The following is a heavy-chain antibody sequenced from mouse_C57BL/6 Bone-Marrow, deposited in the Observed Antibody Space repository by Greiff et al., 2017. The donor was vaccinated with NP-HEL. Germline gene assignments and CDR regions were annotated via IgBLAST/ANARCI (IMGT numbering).Heavy chain of an antibody. V-gene: IGHV1-55*01. CDR2: IYPGSGST. CDR3: ARGWFAY. Sequence: VQLQESGAELVKPGASVKMSCKASGYTFTSYWITWVKQRPGQGLEWIGDIYPGSGSTNYNEKFKSKATLTVDTSSSTAYMQLSSLTSEDSAVYYCARGWFAYWGQGTLVTVSA. CDR1: GYTFTSYW. J-gene: IGHJ3*01.